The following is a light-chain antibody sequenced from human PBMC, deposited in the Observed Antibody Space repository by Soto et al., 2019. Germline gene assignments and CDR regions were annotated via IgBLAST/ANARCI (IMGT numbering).Light chain of an antibody. CDR2: SNN. V-gene: IGLV1-44*01. Sequence: QAVVTQPPSASGTPEQRVTISCSGSSSNIGSNTVNWYQQLPGTAPKHLIFSNNQRPSGVPDRFSGSKSGTSASLAISGLQPEDEADYYCAAWDDSLSWVFGGGTKLTVL. CDR1: SSNIGSNT. CDR3: AAWDDSLSWV. J-gene: IGLJ3*02.